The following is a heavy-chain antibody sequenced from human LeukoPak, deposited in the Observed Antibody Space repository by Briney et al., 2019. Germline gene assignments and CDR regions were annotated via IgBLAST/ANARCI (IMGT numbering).Heavy chain of an antibody. J-gene: IGHJ3*02. D-gene: IGHD4-23*01. CDR1: GFTFSNYW. V-gene: IGHV3-74*01. CDR2: VGTDGSST. Sequence: GGSLRLSCAASGFTFSNYWMDWVRQVPGEGPVWVSRVGTDGSSTAYADYVKGRFTISRDNAKNTLYLQMNSLRVEDTAVYYCARDKYGGNSNAFDIWGQGTLVTVSS. CDR3: ARDKYGGNSNAFDI.